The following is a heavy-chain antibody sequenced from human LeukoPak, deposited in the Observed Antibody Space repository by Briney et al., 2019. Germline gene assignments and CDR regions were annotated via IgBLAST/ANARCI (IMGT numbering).Heavy chain of an antibody. D-gene: IGHD6-19*01. CDR1: GGSISSSGYY. J-gene: IGHJ2*01. CDR3: ARHFRSSSGRPGFFDL. Sequence: SETLSLICSVSGGSISSSGYYWGWIRQPPGKGLEWMGSIYYSGSTHYNSSLKSRVTISVDTSKNQFSLRLRSVTAADTAMYSCARHFRSSSGRPGFFDLWGRGTLVTVSS. V-gene: IGHV4-39*01. CDR2: IYYSGST.